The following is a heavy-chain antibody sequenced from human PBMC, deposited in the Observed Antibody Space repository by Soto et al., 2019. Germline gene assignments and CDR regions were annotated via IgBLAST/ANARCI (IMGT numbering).Heavy chain of an antibody. CDR2: INPSGDLT. CDR3: AKSLRPSAVTTYYFDY. J-gene: IGHJ4*02. Sequence: EEQLLESGGGLVQPGGSLRLSCAASGLTFSRYAMSWVRQAPGKGLEWVSIINPSGDLTYYGDSVKGRFTISRDNSKNTLSLHMNSLRAEDTAVYYCAKSLRPSAVTTYYFDYGGQGTLVTVSS. V-gene: IGHV3-23*01. CDR1: GLTFSRYA. D-gene: IGHD4-17*01.